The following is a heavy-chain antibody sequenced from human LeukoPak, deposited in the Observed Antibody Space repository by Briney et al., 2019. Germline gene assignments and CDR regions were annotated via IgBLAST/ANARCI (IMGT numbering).Heavy chain of an antibody. CDR3: AREQYHSILGYYYYYMDV. Sequence: PETLSLTCTVSGGSISSYYWGWIRQPAGKGLDWIGRIYTSGSTDYNPSLKSRVTISVDNSRTQFSLKLSSVTAADTAVYYCAREQYHSILGYYYYYMDVWGTGTTVTVSS. CDR1: GGSISSYY. V-gene: IGHV4-4*07. J-gene: IGHJ6*03. CDR2: IYTSGST. D-gene: IGHD2-15*01.